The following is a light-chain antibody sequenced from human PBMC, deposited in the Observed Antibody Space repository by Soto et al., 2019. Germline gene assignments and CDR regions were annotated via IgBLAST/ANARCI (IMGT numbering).Light chain of an antibody. CDR2: GTS. V-gene: IGKV3-20*01. Sequence: EIVVTQSPGTLSLSPGERATLSCRASQSVSSSYLAWYQQKPGQAPRLLIYGTSSRATAIPDRFSGSGSGTDFTLTISRLEPEDFAVYYCQQYGSSSSTLGQGPNVDIK. J-gene: IGKJ1*01. CDR1: QSVSSSY. CDR3: QQYGSSSST.